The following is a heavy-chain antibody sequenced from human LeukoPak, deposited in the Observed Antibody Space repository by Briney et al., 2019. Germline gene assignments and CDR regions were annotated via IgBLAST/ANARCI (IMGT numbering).Heavy chain of an antibody. CDR1: GFTFSDYY. V-gene: IGHV3-11*01. J-gene: IGHJ6*02. Sequence: GRSLRLSCAASGFTFSDYYMSWIRQAPGKGLEWVSYISSSGSTIYYADSVKGRFTISRDNAKNSLYLQMNSLRAEDTAVYYCARDTYSQITLLWFGSFMDVWGQGTTVTVSS. CDR3: ARDTYSQITLLWFGSFMDV. CDR2: ISSSGSTI. D-gene: IGHD3-10*01.